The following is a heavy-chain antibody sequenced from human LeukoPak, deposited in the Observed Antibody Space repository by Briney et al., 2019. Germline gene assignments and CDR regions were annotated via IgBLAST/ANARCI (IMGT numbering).Heavy chain of an antibody. D-gene: IGHD5-12*01. CDR1: GGSISSSNW. V-gene: IGHV4-4*02. CDR2: IYHSGST. J-gene: IGHJ4*02. Sequence: SETLSLTCAVSGGSISSSNWWSWVRQPPGKGLEWIGEIYHSGSTNYNPSLKSRVTISVDKSKNQFSLKLSSVTAADTAVYYCARAVWSGYDLFYFDYWGQGTLVTVSS. CDR3: ARAVWSGYDLFYFDY.